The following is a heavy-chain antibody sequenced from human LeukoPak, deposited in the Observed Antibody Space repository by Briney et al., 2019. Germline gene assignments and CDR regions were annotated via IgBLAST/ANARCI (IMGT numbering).Heavy chain of an antibody. Sequence: MPSETLSLTCAVSGGSISSGGYSWSWIRQPPGKGLEWIGYIYYSGSTYYNPSLKSRVTISVDTSKNQFSLKLSSVTAADTAVYYCARVSGYDWESFYDYWGQGSLVTASS. CDR1: GGSISSGGYS. J-gene: IGHJ4*02. CDR2: IYYSGST. V-gene: IGHV4-30-4*07. D-gene: IGHD5-12*01. CDR3: ARVSGYDWESFYDY.